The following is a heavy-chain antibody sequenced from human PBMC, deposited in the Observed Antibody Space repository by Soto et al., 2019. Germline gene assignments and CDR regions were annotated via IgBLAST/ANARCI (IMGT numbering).Heavy chain of an antibody. V-gene: IGHV3-23*01. J-gene: IGHJ5*02. CDR1: GFTFSSYG. CDR2: ISGSGGSI. Sequence: PGGSLILSCVASGFTFSSYGISLVRQAPGKGLEWVSVISGSGGSIYYADFVRGRFIISRDNSKNTVYLQMNGLRAEDTARYYCAKDRLIGVNAPRFDPWGHGT. D-gene: IGHD2-8*01. CDR3: AKDRLIGVNAPRFDP.